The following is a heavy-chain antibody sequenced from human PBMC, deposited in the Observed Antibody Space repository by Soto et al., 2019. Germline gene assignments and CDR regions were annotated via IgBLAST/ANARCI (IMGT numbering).Heavy chain of an antibody. Sequence: GASVKVSCKASGYTFTSYGISWVRQAPGQGLEWMGWISAYNGNTNYAQKLQGRVTMTTDTSTSTAYMELRSLRSDDTAVYYCARDKGITGTTGWWYYYYGMDVWGQGTTVTVSS. CDR3: ARDKGITGTTGWWYYYYGMDV. CDR1: GYTFTSYG. CDR2: ISAYNGNT. D-gene: IGHD1-7*01. V-gene: IGHV1-18*04. J-gene: IGHJ6*02.